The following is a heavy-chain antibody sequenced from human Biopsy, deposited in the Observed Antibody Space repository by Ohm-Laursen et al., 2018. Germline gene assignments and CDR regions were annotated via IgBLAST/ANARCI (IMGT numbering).Heavy chain of an antibody. V-gene: IGHV1-69*06. CDR2: IIPTFDTP. CDR1: GGTFSSYV. D-gene: IGHD3-10*01. Sequence: SSVKVSCKASGGTFSSYVISWVRQAPGQGLEWMGRIIPTFDTPTYAPDFQGRVTFTADKSTSTAHLDLSRLRSEDTAIYYCAGGAAKGNPYDHWGQGTLVTVSS. J-gene: IGHJ5*02. CDR3: AGGAAKGNPYDH.